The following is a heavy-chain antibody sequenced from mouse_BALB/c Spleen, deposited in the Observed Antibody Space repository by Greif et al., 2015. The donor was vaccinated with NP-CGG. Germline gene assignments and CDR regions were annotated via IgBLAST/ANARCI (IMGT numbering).Heavy chain of an antibody. D-gene: IGHD2-4*01. V-gene: IGHV14-1*02. Sequence: EVKLVESGAELVRPGALVKLSCRASGFNIKDYYMHWVKQRPEQGLEWIGWIDPENGNTIYDPKFQGKASITADTSSNTAYLQLSSLTSEDTAVYYCARSAGKGMITTRYFDVWGAGTTVTVSS. CDR3: ARSAGKGMITTRYFDV. J-gene: IGHJ1*01. CDR2: IDPENGNT. CDR1: GFNIKDYY.